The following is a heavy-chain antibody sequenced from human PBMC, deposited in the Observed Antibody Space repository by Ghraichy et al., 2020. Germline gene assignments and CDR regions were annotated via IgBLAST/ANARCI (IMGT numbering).Heavy chain of an antibody. Sequence: ESLNISCSVSGGSSSSSSGYHWGWIRQPPGKGLEWIGSIYYSGSTYYNPSLKSRVTISVDTSKNQFSLKLSSVTAADTAIYYCARTYYYGSGSSNWFDPWGQGTLVSVSS. CDR2: IYYSGST. V-gene: IGHV4-39*01. J-gene: IGHJ5*02. CDR1: GGSSSSSSGYH. D-gene: IGHD3-10*01. CDR3: ARTYYYGSGSSNWFDP.